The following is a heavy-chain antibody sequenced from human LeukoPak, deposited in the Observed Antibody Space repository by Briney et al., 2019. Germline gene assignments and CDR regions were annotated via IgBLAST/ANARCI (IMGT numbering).Heavy chain of an antibody. CDR1: GFTFSSYA. J-gene: IGHJ5*02. CDR3: VRGGYCSPTSCAPFDP. Sequence: GGSLRLSCAASGFTFSSYAMSWVRQAPGKGLEWVLAISGSGGSTYYADSVKGRFTISRDNSKNTLYLQMNSLRAEDTAVYYCVRGGYCSPTSCAPFDPWGQGTLVTVSS. CDR2: ISGSGGST. D-gene: IGHD2-2*03. V-gene: IGHV3-23*01.